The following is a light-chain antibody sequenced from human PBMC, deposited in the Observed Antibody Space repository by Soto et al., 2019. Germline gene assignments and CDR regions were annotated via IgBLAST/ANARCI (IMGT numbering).Light chain of an antibody. CDR1: SSDLAIYNY. Sequence: QSVVTQPASVSGSPGQSITISCTGTSSDLAIYNYVSWYQQQTGKAPKLKIYQVTNRPSWVSNRYSGSRSGNTASLTVSGRQAVDEADYYCSSYTDSINYDFGTGTKFNVL. CDR2: QVT. J-gene: IGLJ1*01. V-gene: IGLV2-14*01. CDR3: SSYTDSINYD.